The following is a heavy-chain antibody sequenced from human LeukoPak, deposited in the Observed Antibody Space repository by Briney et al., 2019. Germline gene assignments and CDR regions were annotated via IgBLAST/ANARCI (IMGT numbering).Heavy chain of an antibody. CDR1: GFTFSSYA. Sequence: GSLRLSCAASGFTFSSYAMSWIRQPPGKGLEWLGYIYYSGSTNYNPSLKSRVTISVDTSKNQFSLKLSSVTAADTAVYYCARVSRNYDILTGYPSAPYFDYWGQGTLVTVSS. V-gene: IGHV4-59*01. J-gene: IGHJ4*02. CDR3: ARVSRNYDILTGYPSAPYFDY. CDR2: IYYSGST. D-gene: IGHD3-9*01.